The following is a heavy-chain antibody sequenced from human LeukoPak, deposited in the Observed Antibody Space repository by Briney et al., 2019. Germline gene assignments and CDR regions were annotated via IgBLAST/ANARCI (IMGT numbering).Heavy chain of an antibody. CDR2: ISDSGGST. CDR3: ATRYVGEMATIRSDY. V-gene: IGHV3-23*01. CDR1: GFTFSNYA. J-gene: IGHJ4*02. Sequence: GGSLRISCAASGFTFSNYAMSWVRQAPGKGLEWVSGISDSGGSTYYADSVKGRFTISRDNSKNTLYLQMNSLRAEDTAVFYCATRYVGEMATIRSDYWGQGTLVTVSS. D-gene: IGHD5-24*01.